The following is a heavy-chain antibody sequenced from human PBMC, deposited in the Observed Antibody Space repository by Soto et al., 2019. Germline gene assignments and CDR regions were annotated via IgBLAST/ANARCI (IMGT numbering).Heavy chain of an antibody. CDR1: GGSVSSGNYY. Sequence: SSETLSLTCTVSGGSVSSGNYYWSWIRQPPGKGLEWIGFIYYTGSTSYNPSLKSRVTISIDTSKNQFSLKLTSVTAADTAVYYCASALYCSGGSCSFDPWGQGTLVTVSS. D-gene: IGHD2-15*01. CDR3: ASALYCSGGSCSFDP. J-gene: IGHJ5*02. V-gene: IGHV4-61*01. CDR2: IYYTGST.